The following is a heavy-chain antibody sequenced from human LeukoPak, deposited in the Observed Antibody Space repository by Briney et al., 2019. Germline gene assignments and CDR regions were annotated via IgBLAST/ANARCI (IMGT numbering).Heavy chain of an antibody. V-gene: IGHV3-23*01. CDR3: ARTSNPFSGNVPTFFDY. J-gene: IGHJ4*02. Sequence: SGGSLRLSCAASGFTFSSYAMSWVRQAPGKGLEWVSAISGSGGSTYYADSVKGRFTISRDNSKNTLYLQMNSLRADDTAVFYCARTSNPFSGNVPTFFDYWGQGTLVTVSS. CDR2: ISGSGGST. D-gene: IGHD1-26*01. CDR1: GFTFSSYA.